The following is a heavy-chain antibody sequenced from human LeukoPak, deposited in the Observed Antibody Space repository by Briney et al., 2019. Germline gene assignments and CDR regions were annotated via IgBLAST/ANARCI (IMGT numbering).Heavy chain of an antibody. Sequence: GASVKVSCKASGYTFTSYDINWVRQAPGQGLEWMGWINPNSGGTNYAQKFQGRVTMTRDTSISTAYMELSRLRSDDTAVYYCARDRSSSWPPYNWFDPWGQGTLVTVSS. CDR2: INPNSGGT. J-gene: IGHJ5*02. D-gene: IGHD6-13*01. V-gene: IGHV1-2*02. CDR3: ARDRSSSWPPYNWFDP. CDR1: GYTFTSYD.